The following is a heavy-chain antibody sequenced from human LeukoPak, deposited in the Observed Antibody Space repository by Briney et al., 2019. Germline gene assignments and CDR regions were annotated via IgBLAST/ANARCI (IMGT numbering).Heavy chain of an antibody. Sequence: PSETLSLTCTVSGGSISSYYWSWIRQPPGKGLEWIGYIYYSGSTNYNPSLKSRVTISVDTSKNQFSLKLSSVTAADTAVYYCASTTVSSWDFDYWGQGTLVTVSS. V-gene: IGHV4-59*12. J-gene: IGHJ4*02. CDR3: ASTTVSSWDFDY. D-gene: IGHD6-13*01. CDR2: IYYSGST. CDR1: GGSISSYY.